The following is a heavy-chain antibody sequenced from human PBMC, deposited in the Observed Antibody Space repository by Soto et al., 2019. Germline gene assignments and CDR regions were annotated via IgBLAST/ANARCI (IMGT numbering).Heavy chain of an antibody. V-gene: IGHV1-46*01. Sequence: ASVKVSCKASGYTFTSYYMHWVRQAPGQGLEWMGIINPSGGSTSYAQKFQGRVTMTRDTSTSTVYMELSSLRSEDTAVYYCARERDDGYNIYYHYGMAFWGQGTTVTVSS. CDR3: ARERDDGYNIYYHYGMAF. CDR2: INPSGGST. D-gene: IGHD5-12*01. J-gene: IGHJ6*02. CDR1: GYTFTSYY.